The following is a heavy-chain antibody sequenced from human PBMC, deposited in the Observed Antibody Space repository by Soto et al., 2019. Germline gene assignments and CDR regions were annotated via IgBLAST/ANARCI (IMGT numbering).Heavy chain of an antibody. J-gene: IGHJ6*02. CDR2: IYYRSKWYN. D-gene: IGHD3-3*02. Sequence: SQTLSLTCAISGDSVSSNSAAWNWIRQSPSRGLEWLGRIYYRSKWYNDYAVSVKSRITINPDTSKNQFSLQLNSVTPEDTAVYYCASSWGHHFWSGYPNLDVWGQGTTVTVSS. V-gene: IGHV6-1*01. CDR1: GDSVSSNSAA. CDR3: ASSWGHHFWSGYPNLDV.